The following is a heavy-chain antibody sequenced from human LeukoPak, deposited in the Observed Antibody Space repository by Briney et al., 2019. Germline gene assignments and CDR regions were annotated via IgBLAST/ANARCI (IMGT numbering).Heavy chain of an antibody. CDR1: GGTFSSYA. D-gene: IGHD5-18*01. J-gene: IGHJ4*02. CDR2: IIPILGIA. Sequence: GASVRVSCKASGGTFSSYAISWVRQAPGQGLEWMGRIIPILGIANYAQKLQGRVTMTTDTSTSTAYMELRSLRSDDTAVYYCARDLGTPGHSYGHDYWGQGTLVTVSS. CDR3: ARDLGTPGHSYGHDY. V-gene: IGHV1-69*04.